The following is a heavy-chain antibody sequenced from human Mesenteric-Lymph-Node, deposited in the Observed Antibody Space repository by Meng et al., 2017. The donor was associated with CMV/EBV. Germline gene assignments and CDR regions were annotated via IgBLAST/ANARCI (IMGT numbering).Heavy chain of an antibody. CDR1: GGSITTYY. Sequence: SETLSLTCTASGGSITTYYWSWIRQPPGRGLEWIGYTQYSGSTLYNPSLQSRVSISLDTSKKQVSLRLSSVTAADTAIYYCARDPKPRSWYHFDYWGQGTMVTVSS. J-gene: IGHJ4*02. CDR2: TQYSGST. CDR3: ARDPKPRSWYHFDY. D-gene: IGHD6-13*01. V-gene: IGHV4-59*01.